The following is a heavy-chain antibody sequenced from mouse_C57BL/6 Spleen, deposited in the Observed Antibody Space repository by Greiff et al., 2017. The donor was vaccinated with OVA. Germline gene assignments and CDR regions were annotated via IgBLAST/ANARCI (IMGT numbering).Heavy chain of an antibody. D-gene: IGHD2-4*01. J-gene: IGHJ4*01. CDR3: ARSYYDYDPYYYAMDY. Sequence: QVTLKESGPGILQSSQTLSLTCSFSGFSLSTSGMGVSWIRQPSGKGLEWLAHIYWDDDKRYNPSLKSRLTISKDTSRNQVFLKITSVDTADTATYYCARSYYDYDPYYYAMDYWGQGTSVTVSS. CDR1: GFSLSTSGMG. CDR2: IYWDDDK. V-gene: IGHV8-12*01.